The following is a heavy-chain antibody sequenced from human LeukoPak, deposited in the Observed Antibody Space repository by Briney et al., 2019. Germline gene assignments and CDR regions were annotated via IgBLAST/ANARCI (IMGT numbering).Heavy chain of an antibody. CDR1: GGSFSAYY. CDR3: ARELIAVAGAIFDY. J-gene: IGHJ4*02. V-gene: IGHV4-34*01. D-gene: IGHD6-19*01. CDR2: INHSGST. Sequence: SETLSLTCAIYGGSFSAYYWNWIRQPPGKGLEWIGEINHSGSTNYNPSLKSRVTISVDTSKNQFSLKLSSVTAADTAVYYCARELIAVAGAIFDYWGQGTLVTVSS.